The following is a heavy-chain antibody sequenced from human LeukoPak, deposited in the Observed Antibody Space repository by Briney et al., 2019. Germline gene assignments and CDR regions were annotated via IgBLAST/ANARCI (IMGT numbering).Heavy chain of an antibody. CDR2: ISYDGTNE. Sequence: GGSLRLSCAAAGFTFSNYAMHWVRQAPGKGLEWVAVISYDGTNEYYADSVKGRFTISRDNSKNTLYLQMDSLRVEDTAVFYCARNRGATGYYWVDYWGQETLVSVSS. D-gene: IGHD3-22*01. J-gene: IGHJ4*02. CDR3: ARNRGATGYYWVDY. CDR1: GFTFSNYA. V-gene: IGHV3-30-3*01.